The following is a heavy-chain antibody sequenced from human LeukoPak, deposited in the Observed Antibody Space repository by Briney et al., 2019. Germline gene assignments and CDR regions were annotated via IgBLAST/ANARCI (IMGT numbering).Heavy chain of an antibody. V-gene: IGHV5-51*01. CDR3: ARHGTTGTTSEYFQY. Sequence: GQSLNISCKTSGYIFSNYWIGWVRQMPGKGLEWMGIIHPGDSDIRYSPSVQGQVTISADKSFSTLYLQWSSLKASDTAMYYCARHGTTGTTSEYFQYWGQGTLVTVSS. CDR2: IHPGDSDI. J-gene: IGHJ1*01. CDR1: GYIFSNYW. D-gene: IGHD1-1*01.